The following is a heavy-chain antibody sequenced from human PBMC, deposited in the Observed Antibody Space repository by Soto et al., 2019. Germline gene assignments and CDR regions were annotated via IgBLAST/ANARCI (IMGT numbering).Heavy chain of an antibody. D-gene: IGHD3-16*01. CDR2: INAGNGNT. CDR1: GYTFTSSA. CDR3: ASTSRDLYYYYYGMDV. Sequence: ASVKVSCKASGYTFTSSAMHWVRQAPGQRLEWMGWINAGNGNTKYSQKFRGRVTITRDTSASTAYMELSSLRSEDTAVYYCASTSRDLYYYYYGMDVWGQGTTVTVSS. V-gene: IGHV1-3*01. J-gene: IGHJ6*02.